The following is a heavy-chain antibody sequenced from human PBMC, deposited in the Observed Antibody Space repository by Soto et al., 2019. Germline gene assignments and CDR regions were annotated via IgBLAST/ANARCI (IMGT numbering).Heavy chain of an antibody. CDR1: GGSINSGDYY. D-gene: IGHD1-1*01. CDR2: IYYSGTT. J-gene: IGHJ4*02. Sequence: PSETLSLTCTVSGGSINSGDYYWSWIRQPPGKGLEWIGYIYYSGTTYYNPSLKSRVTISVDTSKNQFSLRLTSVTAADTAVYYFAKDKKYNKIGIDYWGRGTLVTVSP. V-gene: IGHV4-30-4*01. CDR3: AKDKKYNKIGIDY.